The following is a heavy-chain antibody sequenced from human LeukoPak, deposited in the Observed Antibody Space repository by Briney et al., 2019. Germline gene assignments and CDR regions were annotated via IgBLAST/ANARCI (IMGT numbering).Heavy chain of an antibody. D-gene: IGHD1-26*01. CDR2: ISSSSSI. J-gene: IGHJ4*02. CDR3: ARDDVGYFDY. V-gene: IGHV3-48*01. CDR1: GFTFSRNS. Sequence: GGSPRLSCAASGFTFSRNSMNWVRQAPGKGLEWVSYISSSSSIYYADSVKGRFTISRDNAKNALYLQMNSLRAEDTAVYYCARDDVGYFDYWGQGSLVTVSP.